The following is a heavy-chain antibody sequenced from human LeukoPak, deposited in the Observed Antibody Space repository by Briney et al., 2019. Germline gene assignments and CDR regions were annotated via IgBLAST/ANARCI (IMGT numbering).Heavy chain of an antibody. CDR1: GYNFNTYW. CDR2: IYPGDSDT. D-gene: IGHD3-10*01. CDR3: VIYGSGSYFDY. Sequence: GESLKISCKTSGYNFNTYWIGWVRQKPGKGLEWMGIIYPGDSDTKYGPPFEGQVTISADKSINTAYLQWSSLKASDTAMYYCVIYGSGSYFDYWGQGTLVIVSS. J-gene: IGHJ4*02. V-gene: IGHV5-51*01.